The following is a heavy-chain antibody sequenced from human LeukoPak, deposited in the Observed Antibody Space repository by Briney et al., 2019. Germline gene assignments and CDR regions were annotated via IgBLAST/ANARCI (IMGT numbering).Heavy chain of an antibody. J-gene: IGHJ6*04. Sequence: SETLSLTCTVSGGSIGSGGYSWSWIRQHPGKGLEWIGYIYYSGSTYYNPSLKSRVTISVDTSKNQFSLKLSSVTAADTAVYYCARDRVTTVTRYYYYYGMDVWGKGTTVTVSS. D-gene: IGHD4-17*01. CDR3: ARDRVTTVTRYYYYYGMDV. CDR1: GGSIGSGGYS. V-gene: IGHV4-31*03. CDR2: IYYSGST.